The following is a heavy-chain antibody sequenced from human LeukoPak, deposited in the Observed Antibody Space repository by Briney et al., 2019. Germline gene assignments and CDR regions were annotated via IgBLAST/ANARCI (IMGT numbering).Heavy chain of an antibody. CDR1: GFTFSSYS. Sequence: GGSLRLSCAASGFTFSSYSMNWVRQAPGKRLEWVANIKQDGSEKYYVDSVKGRFTISRDNADNSLYLQMNSLRAEDTAVYYCARGRGGLLWFGEFNSWGQGTLVTVSS. J-gene: IGHJ4*02. CDR2: IKQDGSEK. D-gene: IGHD3-10*01. V-gene: IGHV3-7*01. CDR3: ARGRGGLLWFGEFNS.